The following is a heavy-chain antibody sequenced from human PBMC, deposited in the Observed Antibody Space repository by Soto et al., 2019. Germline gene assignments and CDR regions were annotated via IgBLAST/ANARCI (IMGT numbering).Heavy chain of an antibody. J-gene: IGHJ3*02. D-gene: IGHD2-15*01. Sequence: VQLVESGGGLVQPGGSLRLSCAASGFTFSNAWMSWVRQAPGKGLEWVGRIKSKTDGGTTDYAAPVKGRFTISRDDSKNTLYLQMNSLKTEDTAVYYCTTDKMVVAATGDAFDIWGQGTMVTVSS. CDR2: IKSKTDGGTT. V-gene: IGHV3-15*01. CDR3: TTDKMVVAATGDAFDI. CDR1: GFTFSNAW.